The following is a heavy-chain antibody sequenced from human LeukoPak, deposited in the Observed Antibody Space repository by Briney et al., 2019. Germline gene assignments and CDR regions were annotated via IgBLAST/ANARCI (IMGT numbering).Heavy chain of an antibody. CDR2: VRYDETTK. CDR3: ARAEQQLVPFDY. CDR1: GFTFSNYG. J-gene: IGHJ4*02. D-gene: IGHD6-13*01. Sequence: GGSLRLSCVASGFTFSNYGMHWVRQAPGKGLEWVAFVRYDETTKFYADSVKRRFTISRDNSKTTLYLQMNSLRAEDTSVYYCARAEQQLVPFDYWGQGTLVTVSS. V-gene: IGHV3-30*02.